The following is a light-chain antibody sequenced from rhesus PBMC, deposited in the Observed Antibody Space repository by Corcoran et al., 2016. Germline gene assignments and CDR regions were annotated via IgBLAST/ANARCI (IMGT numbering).Light chain of an antibody. CDR1: ENVNNY. CDR3: QHSYGTPPT. V-gene: IGKV1-74*01. Sequence: DIQMTQSPSSLSASVGDRVTITCRASENVNNYLHWYQQKPGKAPKLLIYKASTLQRGVPSRFSCSGSVTDFTRTISSLQPEDFATYYGQHSYGTPPTFGGGTKVELK. CDR2: KAS. J-gene: IGKJ4*01.